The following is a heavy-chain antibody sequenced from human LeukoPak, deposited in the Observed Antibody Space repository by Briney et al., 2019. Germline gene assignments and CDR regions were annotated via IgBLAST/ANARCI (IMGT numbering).Heavy chain of an antibody. D-gene: IGHD3-22*01. Sequence: SETLSLTCAVYGGSFSGYYWTWIRQSPGKGLEWIGGINHTGGTNYNPSLKSRVTISVDTSMNQFSLKVNSVTAADTAIYYCARRRAHYYDSSGYYSRPQKTFDIWGQGTMVTVSS. J-gene: IGHJ3*02. CDR2: INHTGGT. V-gene: IGHV4-34*01. CDR3: ARRRAHYYDSSGYYSRPQKTFDI. CDR1: GGSFSGYY.